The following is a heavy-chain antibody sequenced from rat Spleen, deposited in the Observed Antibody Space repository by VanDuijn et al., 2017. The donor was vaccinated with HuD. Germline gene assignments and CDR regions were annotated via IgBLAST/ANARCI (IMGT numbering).Heavy chain of an antibody. CDR1: GFSLISYA. CDR2: MWNDGDT. V-gene: IGHV2-32*01. D-gene: IGHD1-11*01. Sequence: QVQLKESGPGLVQPSQTLSLTCTVSGFSLISYAVNWVRQPPGKGLEWMGVMWNDGDTSYSSVLKSRLSISRDTSKGQVFLKMSSLQTEDTANYYCARDLHGGDWFIYWGQGTLVTVSS. J-gene: IGHJ3*01. CDR3: ARDLHGGDWFIY.